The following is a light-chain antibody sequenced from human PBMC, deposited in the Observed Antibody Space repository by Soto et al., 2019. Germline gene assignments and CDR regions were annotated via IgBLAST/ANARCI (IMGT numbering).Light chain of an antibody. V-gene: IGKV3-11*01. Sequence: EIVLTQSPATLSLSPGERATLSCRASQSVSSYLAWCQQKPGQAPRLLIYDASNRATGIPARFSGSGSGTDFTLTISSLEPEDFAVYYCQQRSNWQTFGQGTKVDIK. CDR1: QSVSSY. CDR3: QQRSNWQT. CDR2: DAS. J-gene: IGKJ1*01.